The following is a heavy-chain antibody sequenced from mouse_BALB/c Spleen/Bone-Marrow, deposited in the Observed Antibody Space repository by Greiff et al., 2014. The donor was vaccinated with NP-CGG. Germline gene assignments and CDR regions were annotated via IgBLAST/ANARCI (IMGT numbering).Heavy chain of an antibody. Sequence: VQLKESGAELVKPGASVELSCTASGFNIKDTYMHWVKQRPEQGLEWIGRIDPANGNTKYDPKFQGKATITADTSSNTAYLQLSSLTSEDTAVYYCARYRYDYYAMDYWGQGTSVTVSS. CDR3: ARYRYDYYAMDY. CDR1: GFNIKDTY. D-gene: IGHD2-14*01. V-gene: IGHV14-3*02. CDR2: IDPANGNT. J-gene: IGHJ4*01.